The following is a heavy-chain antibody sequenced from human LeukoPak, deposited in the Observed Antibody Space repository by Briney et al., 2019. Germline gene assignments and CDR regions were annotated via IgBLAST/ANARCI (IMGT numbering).Heavy chain of an antibody. V-gene: IGHV4-59*08. J-gene: IGHJ3*02. CDR1: GASISSYY. Sequence: SETLSLTCTVSGASISSYYWSWIRQPPGKGLEWIGYIYYSGSTNYNPSLKSRVTISIDTSKNQFSLKLDSVTAADTAMYYCARRQELGFYDAFDTWGQGTMLTVSS. D-gene: IGHD7-27*01. CDR3: ARRQELGFYDAFDT. CDR2: IYYSGST.